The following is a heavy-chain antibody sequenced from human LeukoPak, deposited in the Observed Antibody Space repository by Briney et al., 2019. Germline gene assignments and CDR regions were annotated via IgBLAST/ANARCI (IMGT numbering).Heavy chain of an antibody. CDR2: IIPIFGTA. J-gene: IGHJ4*02. Sequence: ASVKVSCKASGGTFSSYAISWVRQAPGQGLEWMGGIIPIFGTANYAQKFQGRVTITADKSTSTAYMELSSLRSEDTAVYYCARGLGEYYGSGIYYGYFDYGGQGTLATVSS. D-gene: IGHD3-10*01. CDR3: ARGLGEYYGSGIYYGYFDY. CDR1: GGTFSSYA. V-gene: IGHV1-69*06.